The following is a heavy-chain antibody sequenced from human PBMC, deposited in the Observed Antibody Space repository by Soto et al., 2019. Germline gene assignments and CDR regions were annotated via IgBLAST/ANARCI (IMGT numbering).Heavy chain of an antibody. CDR3: ARSDHYYYDSSGYWDY. J-gene: IGHJ4*02. D-gene: IGHD3-22*01. CDR2: IYYSGST. V-gene: IGHV4-59*08. CDR1: SVSISSYY. Sequence: AETLSLTCTVSSVSISSYYWSWIRQPPGKGLEWIGYIYYSGSTNYNPSLKSRLTISVDTSKNQFSLKLSSVTAADTAVYYCARSDHYYYDSSGYWDYWGQGTLVTVS.